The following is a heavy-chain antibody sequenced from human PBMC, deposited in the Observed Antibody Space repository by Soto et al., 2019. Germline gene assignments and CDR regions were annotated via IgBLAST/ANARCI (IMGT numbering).Heavy chain of an antibody. V-gene: IGHV3-21*01. D-gene: IGHD1-7*01. J-gene: IGHJ4*02. CDR3: ARDGELELRAFDY. CDR1: GFTFSSYS. Sequence: EAQLVESGGGLVKPGGSLRLSCAASGFTFSSYSMNWVRQAPGKGLEWVSSISSSSSYIYYADSVKGRFTISRDNAKNSLYLQMNSLRAEDTAVYYCARDGELELRAFDYWGQGTLVTVSS. CDR2: ISSSSSYI.